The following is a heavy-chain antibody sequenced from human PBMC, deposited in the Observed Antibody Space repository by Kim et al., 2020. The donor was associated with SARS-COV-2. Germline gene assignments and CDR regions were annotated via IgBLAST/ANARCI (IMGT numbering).Heavy chain of an antibody. CDR3: ARESGRRNFDY. J-gene: IGHJ4*02. CDR2: T. D-gene: IGHD2-15*01. V-gene: IGHV4-59*01. Sequence: TNSNPSLKSGVTISVDTSKSQFSLKLSSVTAADAAVYYCARESGRRNFDYWGQGTLVTVSS.